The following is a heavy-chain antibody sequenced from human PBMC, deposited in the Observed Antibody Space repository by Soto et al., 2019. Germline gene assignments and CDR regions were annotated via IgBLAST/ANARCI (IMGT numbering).Heavy chain of an antibody. D-gene: IGHD3-9*01. CDR1: GFTFSSYW. Sequence: GGSLRLSCAASGFTFSSYWMSWVRQAPGKGLEWVANIKQDGSEKYYVGSVKGRFTISRDNAKNSLYLQMNSLRAEDTAVYYCASLDDYDIYVDYWGQGTLVTVSS. CDR2: IKQDGSEK. CDR3: ASLDDYDIYVDY. J-gene: IGHJ4*02. V-gene: IGHV3-7*01.